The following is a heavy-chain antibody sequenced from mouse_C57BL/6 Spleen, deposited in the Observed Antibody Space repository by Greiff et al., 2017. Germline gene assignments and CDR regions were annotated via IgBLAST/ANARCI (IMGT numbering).Heavy chain of an antibody. CDR1: GFTFSDYG. J-gene: IGHJ2*01. Sequence: DVKLVESGGGLVKPGGSLKLSCAASGFTFSDYGMHWVRQAPEKGLEWVAYISSGSSTIYYADTVKGRFTISRDNAKNTLFLQMTSLRSEDTAMYYCAVIYYGYDGSYWGQGTTLTVSS. CDR2: ISSGSSTI. D-gene: IGHD2-2*01. CDR3: AVIYYGYDGSY. V-gene: IGHV5-17*01.